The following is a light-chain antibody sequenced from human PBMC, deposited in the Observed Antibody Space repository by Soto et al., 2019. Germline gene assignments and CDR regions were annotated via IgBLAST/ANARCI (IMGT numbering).Light chain of an antibody. CDR1: EKINKW. V-gene: IGKV1-5*01. J-gene: IGKJ1*01. CDR2: DAS. CDR3: QQCNSYPWT. Sequence: IQMTQSPSTLSASVGDRVTITCRASEKINKWLAWYQQKPGKAPKLLIPDASSLESGVPSRFSGSGSGTEFTLTISSLQPDDFATYYCQQCNSYPWTFGQGTKVDIK.